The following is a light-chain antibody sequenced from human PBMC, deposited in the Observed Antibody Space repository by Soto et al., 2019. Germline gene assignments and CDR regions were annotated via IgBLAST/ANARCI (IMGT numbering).Light chain of an antibody. CDR1: RSLVNADGASY. CDR2: QAS. V-gene: IGKV2-28*01. J-gene: IGKJ1*01. Sequence: DILLTQSPLSLPVTPGEPASMSCRSSRSLVNADGASYLDWYVQKPGQSPQVLIYQASNRPSGVPDRFIGSGSGTDFTLTISRVEAADVGFYFCMQGLETPVTFGQGTMVEIK. CDR3: MQGLETPVT.